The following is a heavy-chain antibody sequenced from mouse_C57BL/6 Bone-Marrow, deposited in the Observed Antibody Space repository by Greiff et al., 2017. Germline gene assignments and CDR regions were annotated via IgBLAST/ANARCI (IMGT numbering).Heavy chain of an antibody. CDR1: GFTFSSYA. J-gene: IGHJ2*01. V-gene: IGHV5-4*01. D-gene: IGHD4-1*01. CDR3: ARDLDGTDY. CDR2: ISDGGSYT. Sequence: EVQLVESGGGLVKPGGSLKLSCAASGFTFSSYAMSWVRQTPEKRLAWVATISDGGSYTYYPDNVKGRLTISRDNAKTNLYRQRSHLKAEDTALYYCARDLDGTDYWGQGTTLTVSS.